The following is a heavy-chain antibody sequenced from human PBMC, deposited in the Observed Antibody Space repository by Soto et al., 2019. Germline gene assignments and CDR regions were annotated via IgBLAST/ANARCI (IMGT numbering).Heavy chain of an antibody. D-gene: IGHD2-21*02. V-gene: IGHV3-48*03. CDR1: GFTFSSYE. J-gene: IGHJ6*02. CDR2: ISSGGGTI. CDR3: ARDLGVTNYYYYGMDV. Sequence: GGSLRLSCAASGFTFSSYEMNWVRQAPGKGLEWVSYISSGGGTIYYADSVKGRFTISRDNTKNSLYLQMNTLRAEGTAVYYCARDLGVTNYYYYGMDVWGQGTTVTVSS.